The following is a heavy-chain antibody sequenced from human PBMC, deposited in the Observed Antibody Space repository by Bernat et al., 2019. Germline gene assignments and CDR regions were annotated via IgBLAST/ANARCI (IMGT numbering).Heavy chain of an antibody. V-gene: IGHV3-33*01. CDR3: ARDGDETRSGEVFGNY. CDR1: GFTFSSYG. J-gene: IGHJ4*02. CDR2: IWYDGSNK. Sequence: QVQLVESGGGVVQPGRSLRLSCAASGFTFSSYGMHWVRQAPGKGLEWVAVIWYDGSNKYYADSVKGRFTISRDNSKNTLYLQMNSLRAEDTAVYYCARDGDETRSGEVFGNYWGQGTLVTVSS. D-gene: IGHD3-10*01.